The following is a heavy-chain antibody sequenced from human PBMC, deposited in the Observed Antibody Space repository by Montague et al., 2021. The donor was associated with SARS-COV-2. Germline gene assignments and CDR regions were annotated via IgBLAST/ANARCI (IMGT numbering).Heavy chain of an antibody. CDR1: GGSINTPNHY. J-gene: IGHJ4*02. Sequence: SETLSLTCTVSGGSINTPNHYWGWIRQPPGKGLEWVGRMSYSGSSYYNPSLRRRLTISVDTSKHQFTLRLSSVTAADTAVYCCARLLAATGHFDFWGQGTLVTVSS. V-gene: IGHV4-39*01. CDR2: MSYSGSS. D-gene: IGHD6-13*01. CDR3: ARLLAATGHFDF.